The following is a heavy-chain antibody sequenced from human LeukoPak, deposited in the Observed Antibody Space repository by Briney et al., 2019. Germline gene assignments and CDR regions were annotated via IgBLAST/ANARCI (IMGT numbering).Heavy chain of an antibody. V-gene: IGHV4-38-2*01. Sequence: SETLSLTCAVSGYSISSGYYWGWIRQPPGKGLEWIGSIYRSGSTYYNPSLKSRVTISVDTSKNQFSLKLSSVTAADTAVYYCARVPFYCSGGSCYLGYFDYWGQGTLVTVSS. CDR2: IYRSGST. D-gene: IGHD2-15*01. J-gene: IGHJ4*02. CDR3: ARVPFYCSGGSCYLGYFDY. CDR1: GYSISSGYY.